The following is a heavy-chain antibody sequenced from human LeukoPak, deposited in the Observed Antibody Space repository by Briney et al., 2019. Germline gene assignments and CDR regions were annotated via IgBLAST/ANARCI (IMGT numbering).Heavy chain of an antibody. Sequence: GGSLRLPCAASGFTFSSYGMHWVRQAPGKGLEWVAVISYDGSNKYYADSVKGRFTISRDNSKNTLYLQMNSLRAEDTAVYYCAKDRGGSFDYWGQGTLVTVSS. D-gene: IGHD4-23*01. J-gene: IGHJ4*02. CDR2: ISYDGSNK. CDR3: AKDRGGSFDY. CDR1: GFTFSSYG. V-gene: IGHV3-30*18.